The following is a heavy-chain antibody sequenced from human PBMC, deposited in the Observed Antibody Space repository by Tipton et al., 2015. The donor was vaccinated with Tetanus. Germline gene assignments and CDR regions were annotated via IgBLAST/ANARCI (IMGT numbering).Heavy chain of an antibody. J-gene: IGHJ4*02. Sequence: SLRLSYTVSGFSFSNYRMNWVRQAPGKGLEWVSSISSTSSYIYYADSVKGRFTISRDNAKSSLFLQMNSLRAEDTAVYYCTSGSALDYWGQGTMVAVSS. CDR2: ISSTSSYI. V-gene: IGHV3-21*01. CDR1: GFSFSNYR. D-gene: IGHD6-25*01. CDR3: TSGSALDY.